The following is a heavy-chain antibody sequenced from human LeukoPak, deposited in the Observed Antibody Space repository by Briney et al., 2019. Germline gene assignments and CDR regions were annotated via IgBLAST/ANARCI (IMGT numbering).Heavy chain of an antibody. CDR1: GFTFSSYW. CDR2: IKQDGSEK. Sequence: PGGSLRLSCAASGFTFSSYWMSWVRQAPGKGLEWVANIKQDGSEKYYVDSVKGRFTISRDNAKNSLYLQMNSLRAEDTAVYYCARGGAYSYGSPTIYWGQGTLVTVSS. V-gene: IGHV3-7*01. D-gene: IGHD5-18*01. J-gene: IGHJ4*02. CDR3: ARGGAYSYGSPTIY.